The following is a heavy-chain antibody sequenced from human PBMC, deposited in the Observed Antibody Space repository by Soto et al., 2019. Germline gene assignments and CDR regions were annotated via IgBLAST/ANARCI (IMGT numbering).Heavy chain of an antibody. V-gene: IGHV4-59*01. CDR2: IYYSGST. J-gene: IGHJ5*02. CDR3: ARAKALLWFGELSSVECFDP. CDR1: GGSLSRDD. Sequence: SETRSLTCTVSGGSLSRDDWSWIRQPPGKGLEWIGCIYYSGSTNYNPSLKSRVTISVDTSKNQFSLKLSSVTAADTAVYYCARAKALLWFGELSSVECFDPWGKGTPVTVS. D-gene: IGHD3-10*01.